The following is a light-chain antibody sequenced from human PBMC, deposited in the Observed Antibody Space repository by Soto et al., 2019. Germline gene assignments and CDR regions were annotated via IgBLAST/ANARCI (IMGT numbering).Light chain of an antibody. V-gene: IGKV1-5*03. Sequence: DIQMTQSPSTLSASVGDRVTITCRASQSVLRWLAWYQQKPGKAPNLLIFETSRLRSGVPSRFSGSGSDTEFTLTISSLQPNDFAPYYGQHYSTYSATFGQGTKVEI. CDR3: QHYSTYSAT. CDR1: QSVLRW. CDR2: ETS. J-gene: IGKJ1*01.